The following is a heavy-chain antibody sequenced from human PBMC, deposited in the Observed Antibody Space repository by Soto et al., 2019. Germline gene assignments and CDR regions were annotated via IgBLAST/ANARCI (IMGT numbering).Heavy chain of an antibody. CDR2: IYYSGST. CDR3: ARGGQPVRGSGSYRWFDY. V-gene: IGHV4-39*01. D-gene: IGHD3-10*01. Sequence: SETLSLTCTVSGGSISSSSYYWGWIRQPPGKGLEWIGSIYYSGSTYYNPSLKSRVTISVDTSKNQFSLKLSSVTAADTAVYYCARGGQPVRGSGSYRWFDYWGQGTLVTVSS. J-gene: IGHJ4*02. CDR1: GGSISSSSYY.